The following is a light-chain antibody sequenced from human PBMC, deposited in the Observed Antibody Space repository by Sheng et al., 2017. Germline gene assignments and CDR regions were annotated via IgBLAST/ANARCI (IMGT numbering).Light chain of an antibody. V-gene: IGKV3-20*01. Sequence: EIVLTQSPATLSVSPGERATLSCRASQSISSSYLAWYQQKPGQAPRLFIYGASSRATGIPDRFSGSGSGTDFTLTISRLEPEDFAVYYCQKYGSSPLTFGGGTKVEIK. CDR1: QSISSSY. J-gene: IGKJ4*01. CDR2: GAS. CDR3: QKYGSSPLT.